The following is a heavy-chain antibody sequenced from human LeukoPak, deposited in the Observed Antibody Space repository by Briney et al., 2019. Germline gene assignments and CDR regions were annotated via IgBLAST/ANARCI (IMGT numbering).Heavy chain of an antibody. CDR3: ARDKDYSIDH. Sequence: SQTLSLTCAISGDSFSSNSAAWIWIRQSPSRGLEWLGRTYYRSKWYTDYAVSVTSRITINPDTSKNQFSLQLNSVTPEDTAVYYCARDKDYSIDHWGQGTLVTVSS. CDR1: GDSFSSNSAA. CDR2: TYYRSKWYT. V-gene: IGHV6-1*01. D-gene: IGHD4-11*01. J-gene: IGHJ4*02.